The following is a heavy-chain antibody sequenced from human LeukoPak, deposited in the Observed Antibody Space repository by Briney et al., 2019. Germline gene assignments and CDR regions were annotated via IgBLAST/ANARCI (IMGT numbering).Heavy chain of an antibody. CDR2: ISSSSSTI. V-gene: IGHV3-48*01. Sequence: GGSLRLSCAASGFTFSSYSMNWVRQAPGKGLEWVSYISSSSSTIYYADSVKGRFTISRDNAKNSLYLQMNSLRAEDTAVYYCARVGDDSSGYSAYWGQGTLVTVSS. J-gene: IGHJ4*02. CDR3: ARVGDDSSGYSAY. CDR1: GFTFSSYS. D-gene: IGHD3-22*01.